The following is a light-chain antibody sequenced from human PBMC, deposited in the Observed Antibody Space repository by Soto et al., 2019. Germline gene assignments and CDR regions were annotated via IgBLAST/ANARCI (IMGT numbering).Light chain of an antibody. CDR2: EVT. J-gene: IGLJ2*01. V-gene: IGLV2-8*01. Sequence: QSALTQPPSASGSPGQSVTISCTGTSSDVGGYNYVSWYQQHPGKAPKLMIYEVTKRPSGVPDRFSGSKSGNTASLTVSGLQAEDVADYYCSSYAGSNNLVFGGGTHLTVL. CDR1: SSDVGGYNY. CDR3: SSYAGSNNLV.